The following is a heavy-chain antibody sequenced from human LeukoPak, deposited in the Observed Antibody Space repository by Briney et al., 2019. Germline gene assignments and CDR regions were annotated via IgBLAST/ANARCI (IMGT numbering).Heavy chain of an antibody. CDR3: AMSRGAPIAVFGVLIRPFDH. V-gene: IGHV3-23*01. Sequence: GGSLRLSCAASGFTFSNYAMNWVRQAPGKGLEWVSGLSDSGGSTYYADSVKGRFTISRDNSKNTLYLQLNSLRAEDTAVYYCAMSRGAPIAVFGVLIRPFDHWGQGTLVTVSS. CDR1: GFTFSNYA. J-gene: IGHJ4*02. D-gene: IGHD3-3*01. CDR2: LSDSGGST.